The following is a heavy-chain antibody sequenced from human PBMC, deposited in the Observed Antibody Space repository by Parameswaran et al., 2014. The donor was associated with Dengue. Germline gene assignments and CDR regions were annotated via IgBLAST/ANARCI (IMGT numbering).Heavy chain of an antibody. J-gene: IGHJ5*02. V-gene: IGHV4-59*01. Sequence: AISSARWIRQPPGKGLEWIGYIYYSGSTNYNPSLKSRVTISVDTSKNQFSLKLSSVTAADTAVYYCAGSGYINWFDPWGQGTLVTVSS. CDR2: IYYSGST. D-gene: IGHD3-22*01. CDR3: AGSGYINWFDP. CDR1: AISSA.